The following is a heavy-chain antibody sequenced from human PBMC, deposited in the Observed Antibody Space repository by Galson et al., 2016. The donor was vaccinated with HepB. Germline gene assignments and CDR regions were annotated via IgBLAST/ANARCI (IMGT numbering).Heavy chain of an antibody. V-gene: IGHV4-4*02. D-gene: IGHD2-8*01. J-gene: IGHJ4*02. Sequence: ETLSLTCAVSGASISPANWWSWVRQPPGKGLEWIGEIYHSGSTNYSLSLQSRVTISVDKSKNQISLTLGSVTAADTAVYYCARGGLIWYQNCFDLWGQGTLVTVSS. CDR3: ARGGLIWYQNCFDL. CDR1: GASISPANW. CDR2: IYHSGST.